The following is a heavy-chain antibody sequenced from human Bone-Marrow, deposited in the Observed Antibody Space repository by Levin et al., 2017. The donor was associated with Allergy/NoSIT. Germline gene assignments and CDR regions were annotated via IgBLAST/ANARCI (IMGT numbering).Heavy chain of an antibody. CDR2: IYYSGST. CDR3: ARESYYGMDV. J-gene: IGHJ6*02. CDR1: GGSISSYY. Sequence: SETLSLTCTVSGGSISSYYWSWIRQPPGKGLEWIGYIYYSGSTNYNPSLKSRVTISVDTSKNQFSLKLSSVTAADTAVYYCARESYYGMDVWGQGTTVTVSS. V-gene: IGHV4-59*01.